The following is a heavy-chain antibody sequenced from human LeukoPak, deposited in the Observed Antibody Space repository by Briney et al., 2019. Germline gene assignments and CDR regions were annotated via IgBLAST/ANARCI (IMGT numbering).Heavy chain of an antibody. CDR2: INPNSGGT. Sequence: ASVKVSCKASGYTFTGYYIHWVRQAPGQGLEWMGWINPNSGGTNYAQKFQGRVTMTRDTSISTAYMELSRLRSDDTAVYYCARATLWFGELEMVAFFDYWGQGTLVTVSS. J-gene: IGHJ4*02. CDR3: ARATLWFGELEMVAFFDY. CDR1: GYTFTGYY. D-gene: IGHD3-10*01. V-gene: IGHV1-2*02.